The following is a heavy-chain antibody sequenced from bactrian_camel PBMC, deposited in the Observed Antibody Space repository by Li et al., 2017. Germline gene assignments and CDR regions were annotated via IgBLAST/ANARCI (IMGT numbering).Heavy chain of an antibody. Sequence: HVQLVESGGGSVQAGGSLRLSCAASGYTYSNYCMGWFRQGPKNERERVAITYTGGGSEYYADSVKGRFSLSHAGRTLFLQMNSLKPEDTAMYYCAADTTCRVGCMVLADAADWPIWGQGTQVTVS. CDR1: GYTYSNYC. D-gene: IGHD3*01. CDR2: TYTGGGSE. J-gene: IGHJ4*01. V-gene: IGHV3S1*01. CDR3: AADTTCRVGCMVLADAADWPI.